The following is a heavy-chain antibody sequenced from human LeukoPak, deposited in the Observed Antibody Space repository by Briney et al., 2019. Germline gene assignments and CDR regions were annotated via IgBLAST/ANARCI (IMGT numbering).Heavy chain of an antibody. D-gene: IGHD5-18*01. CDR3: ATSAGKRGYSCGWFSY. J-gene: IGHJ4*02. V-gene: IGHV4-59*08. CDR2: IYYSGST. CDR1: GGSISSYY. Sequence: SETLSHTCTVSGGSISSYYWSWIRQPPGKGLEWIGYIYYSGSTNYNPSLKSRVTISVDTSKNQFSLKLSSVTAADTAVYYCATSAGKRGYSCGWFSYWGQGTLVTVSS.